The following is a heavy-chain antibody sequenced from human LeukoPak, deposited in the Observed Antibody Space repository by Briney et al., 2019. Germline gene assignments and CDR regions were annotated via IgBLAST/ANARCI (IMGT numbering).Heavy chain of an antibody. CDR2: IYTSGST. CDR1: GGSISSYY. V-gene: IGHV4-4*07. CDR3: ARDPGLMIGELFSWFDP. J-gene: IGHJ5*02. Sequence: SETLFLTCTVSGGSISSYYWSWIRQPAGEGLEWIGRIYTSGSTNYNPSLKSRVTMSVDTSKNQFSLKLSSVTAADTAVYYCARDPGLMIGELFSWFDPWGQGTLVTVSS. D-gene: IGHD3-10*02.